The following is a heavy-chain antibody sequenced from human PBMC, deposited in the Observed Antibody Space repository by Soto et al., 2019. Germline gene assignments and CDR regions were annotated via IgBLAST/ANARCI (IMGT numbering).Heavy chain of an antibody. CDR2: ISGSGTIK. Sequence: EVQLLESGGGLVQPGGSLRLSCAASGFPFSSRAMSWVRQAPGKGLEWVSAISGSGTIKYYADSVQGRFTISRDTSKNTLDLQMNSLRADDTAVYDCAEWARYCSGADCRAWGQGTLVTVSS. V-gene: IGHV3-23*01. J-gene: IGHJ5*02. CDR3: AEWARYCSGADCRA. CDR1: GFPFSSRA. D-gene: IGHD2-15*01.